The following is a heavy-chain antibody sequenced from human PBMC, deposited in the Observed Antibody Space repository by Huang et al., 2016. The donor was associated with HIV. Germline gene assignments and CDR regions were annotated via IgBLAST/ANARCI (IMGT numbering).Heavy chain of an antibody. CDR3: ARRFDYADY. V-gene: IGHV3-30*03. CDR2: ISNEGTNK. CDR1: GFTFSSYE. Sequence: QVRLVESGGRVAQPGTSLRLSCAASGFTFSSYEIQWVRQAPGKGREWVAVISNEGTNKLYADSVKGRFTISRDNSKDTLYLQMNSLRLEDTGLYYCARRFDYADYWGQGTLVTVSS. J-gene: IGHJ4*02.